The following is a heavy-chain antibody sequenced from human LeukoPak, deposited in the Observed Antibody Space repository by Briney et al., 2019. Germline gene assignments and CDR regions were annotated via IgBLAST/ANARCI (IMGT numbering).Heavy chain of an antibody. J-gene: IGHJ3*02. Sequence: GRSLRLSCAASGFTFDDYAMHWVRQAPGKGLEWVSGISWNSGSIGYADSVKGRFTISRDNAKNSLYLQMNSLRAEDTALYYCALEAVTTDAFDIWGQGTMVTVSS. D-gene: IGHD1-14*01. CDR1: GFTFDDYA. CDR2: ISWNSGSI. V-gene: IGHV3-9*01. CDR3: ALEAVTTDAFDI.